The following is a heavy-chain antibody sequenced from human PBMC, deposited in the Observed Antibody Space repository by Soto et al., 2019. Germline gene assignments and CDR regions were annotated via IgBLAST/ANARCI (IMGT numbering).Heavy chain of an antibody. J-gene: IGHJ4*02. Sequence: QLQLQESGSGLVKPSQTLSLTCAVSGGSISSGGYSWSWIRQPPGKGLEWIGYIYHSGSTYYNPSLKIRVTISVDRSKNQFSLKLSSVTAADTAVYYCARAGDYSSSWYDYWGQGTLVTVSS. CDR2: IYHSGST. CDR3: ARAGDYSSSWYDY. CDR1: GGSISSGGYS. V-gene: IGHV4-30-2*01. D-gene: IGHD6-13*01.